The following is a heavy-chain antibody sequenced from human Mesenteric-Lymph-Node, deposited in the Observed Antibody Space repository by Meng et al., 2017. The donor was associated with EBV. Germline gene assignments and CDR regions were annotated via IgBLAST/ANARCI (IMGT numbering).Heavy chain of an antibody. CDR3: ARGHPYYDSSGSDF. CDR1: GYTFSHHG. J-gene: IGHJ4*02. D-gene: IGHD3-22*01. Sequence: QVQLVQSGAELKNPGASVKVSCKASGYTFSHHGITWVRQAPGQGFEWMGWISAANGNTNYAQKFQGRVTMTTDTSTSTANMEPKSLNNDDTAIYYCARGHPYYDSSGSDFWGQGTLVTVSS. V-gene: IGHV1-18*01. CDR2: ISAANGNT.